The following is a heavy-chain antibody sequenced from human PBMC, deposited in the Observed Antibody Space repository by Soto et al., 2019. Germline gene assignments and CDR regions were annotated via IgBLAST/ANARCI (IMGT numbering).Heavy chain of an antibody. D-gene: IGHD2-15*01. J-gene: IGHJ3*02. CDR2: ISSSGSTI. CDR3: ARDARLAATSAFDI. CDR1: GCTFSSYG. Sequence: GGSQSLSCTAAGCTFSSYGMNWVRQAPGKGLEWISYISSSGSTIYYADSVKGRFTISRDNAKNSLYLQMNSLRAEDTAVYYCARDARLAATSAFDIWGQGTMVTVSS. V-gene: IGHV3-48*03.